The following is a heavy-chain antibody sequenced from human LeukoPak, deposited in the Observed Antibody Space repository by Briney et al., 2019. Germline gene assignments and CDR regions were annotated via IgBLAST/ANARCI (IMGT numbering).Heavy chain of an antibody. J-gene: IGHJ4*02. CDR1: GGSISSYY. D-gene: IGHD3-3*01. CDR2: IYYSGST. Sequence: SETLSLTCTVSGGSISSYYWSWIRQPPGKGLEWIGYIYYSGSTDYNPSLKSRVTISVDTSKNQFSLKLTSVTAADTAVYYCARGVPEYYDFWSGYFYYFDYWGQGALVTVSS. V-gene: IGHV4-59*01. CDR3: ARGVPEYYDFWSGYFYYFDY.